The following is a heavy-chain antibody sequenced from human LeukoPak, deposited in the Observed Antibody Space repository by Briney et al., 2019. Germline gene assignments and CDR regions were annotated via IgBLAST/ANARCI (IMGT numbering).Heavy chain of an antibody. CDR2: ISRTGNSI. V-gene: IGHV3-48*03. Sequence: GGSLRLSCAASGFTLSSYEMNWVRLAPGKGLEWISYISRTGNSIYYAHSVKGRFTISRDSAKNSLYLQMNSLRAEDTAVYYCARGPYSSNWYVDYWGQGTLVTVAS. CDR1: GFTLSSYE. J-gene: IGHJ4*02. CDR3: ARGPYSSNWYVDY. D-gene: IGHD6-13*01.